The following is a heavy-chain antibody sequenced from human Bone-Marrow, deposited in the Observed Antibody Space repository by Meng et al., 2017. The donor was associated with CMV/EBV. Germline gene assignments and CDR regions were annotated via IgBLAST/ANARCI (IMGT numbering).Heavy chain of an antibody. D-gene: IGHD3-3*01. CDR2: IYHSGNT. CDR1: GYPISDGFY. V-gene: IGHV4-38-2*02. Sequence: SETLSLTCSVSGYPISDGFYWGWIRQPPGKGLAWIGSIYHSGNTYYNPSLKSRVTISVDTSKNQFSLKLSSVTAADTAVYYCARGGKIFGVVDIYYYYYGMDVWGQGTTVTVSS. CDR3: ARGGKIFGVVDIYYYYYGMDV. J-gene: IGHJ6*02.